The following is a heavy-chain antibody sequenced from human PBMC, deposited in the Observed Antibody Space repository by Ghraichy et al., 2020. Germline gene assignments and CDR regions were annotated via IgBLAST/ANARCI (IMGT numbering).Heavy chain of an antibody. J-gene: IGHJ4*02. CDR2: ISSSSSTI. CDR1: GFTFSSYN. Sequence: GGSLRLSCAASGFTFSSYNMNWVRQAPGKGLEWVSYISSSSSTIYYADSVKGRFTISRDNAKNSLYLQMNSLRDEDTAVYYCARDGSFCSGGSCYHVPFDYWGQGTLVTVSS. D-gene: IGHD2-15*01. CDR3: ARDGSFCSGGSCYHVPFDY. V-gene: IGHV3-48*02.